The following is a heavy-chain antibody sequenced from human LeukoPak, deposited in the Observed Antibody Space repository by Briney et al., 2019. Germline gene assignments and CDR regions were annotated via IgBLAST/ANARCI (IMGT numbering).Heavy chain of an antibody. Sequence: SETLSLTCAVYGGSFSGYYWSWIRQPPGKGLEWIGYTYYSGSTNYNPSLKSRVTTSVDTSKNQFSLKLSSVTAADTAVYYCARVHYDYVWGSYYYYMDVWGKGTTVTVSS. V-gene: IGHV4-59*01. J-gene: IGHJ6*03. CDR3: ARVHYDYVWGSYYYYMDV. CDR2: TYYSGST. CDR1: GGSFSGYY. D-gene: IGHD3-16*01.